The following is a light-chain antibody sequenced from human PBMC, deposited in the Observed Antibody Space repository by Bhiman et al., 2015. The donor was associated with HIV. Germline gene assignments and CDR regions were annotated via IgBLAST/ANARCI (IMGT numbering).Light chain of an antibody. CDR1: NIGGIS. J-gene: IGLJ2*01. Sequence: SYELTQPPSVSVAPGETARITCGGNNIGGISVHWYQQKPGQAPALVIYYDSDRPSGIPERFSGSNSGNTATLTISRVEAGDEADYYCQVWDSSSDLELFGGGTKLSVL. CDR2: YDS. CDR3: QVWDSSSDLEL. V-gene: IGLV3-21*04.